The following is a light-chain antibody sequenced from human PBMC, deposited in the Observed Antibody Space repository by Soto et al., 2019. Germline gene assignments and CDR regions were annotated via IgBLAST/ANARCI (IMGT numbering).Light chain of an antibody. CDR1: QSISSW. Sequence: DIQMTQSPSTLSASVGDRVTITCRASQSISSWLAWYQQKSGKAPKVLIYDASRLESGVPSRFSGSGSGTEFTLPISSLQPEDFAAYYCQQYNSYSWTFGQGTKVEIK. V-gene: IGKV1-5*01. CDR2: DAS. CDR3: QQYNSYSWT. J-gene: IGKJ1*01.